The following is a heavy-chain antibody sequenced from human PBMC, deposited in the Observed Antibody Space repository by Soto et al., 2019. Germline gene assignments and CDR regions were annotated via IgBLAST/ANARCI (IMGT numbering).Heavy chain of an antibody. V-gene: IGHV4-39*01. J-gene: IGHJ4*02. D-gene: IGHD3-22*01. Sequence: PSETLSLTCTVSGGSISSSSYYWGWIRQPPGKGLEWIGSIYYSGSTYYNPSLKSRVTISVDTSKHQFSLKLSSVTAADTAVYYCARQGYYYDSSGYYYLDYWGQGTLVTVSS. CDR3: ARQGYYYDSSGYYYLDY. CDR2: IYYSGST. CDR1: GGSISSSSYY.